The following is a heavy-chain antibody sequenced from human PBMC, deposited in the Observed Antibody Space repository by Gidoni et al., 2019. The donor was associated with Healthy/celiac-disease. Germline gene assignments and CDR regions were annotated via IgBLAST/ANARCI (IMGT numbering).Heavy chain of an antibody. Sequence: EVQLVESGGGLVKPGGSLRLSCAASGFTFSNACLSWFRQAPGKGLDWVGRIKSKTDGGTTDYAATVKGRFTISRDDSKNTLYLQMNSLKTEDTAVYYCTTDIVGATVYYYGMDVWGQGTTVTVSS. CDR2: IKSKTDGGTT. D-gene: IGHD1-26*01. CDR1: GFTFSNAC. V-gene: IGHV3-15*01. CDR3: TTDIVGATVYYYGMDV. J-gene: IGHJ6*02.